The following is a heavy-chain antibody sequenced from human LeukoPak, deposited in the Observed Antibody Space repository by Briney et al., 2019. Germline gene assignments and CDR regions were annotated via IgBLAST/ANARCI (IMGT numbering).Heavy chain of an antibody. J-gene: IGHJ3*02. V-gene: IGHV3-23*01. CDR3: AKDRTMIVVVAGHGAFDI. Sequence: QPGGSLRLSCTASGFTFSSYAMSWVRQAPGKGLEWVSVISGSGDNTYYADSVKGRFTISRDNSKTTLYLQMNSLRAEDTAVYYCAKDRTMIVVVAGHGAFDIWGQGTMVTVSS. CDR1: GFTFSSYA. CDR2: ISGSGDNT. D-gene: IGHD3-22*01.